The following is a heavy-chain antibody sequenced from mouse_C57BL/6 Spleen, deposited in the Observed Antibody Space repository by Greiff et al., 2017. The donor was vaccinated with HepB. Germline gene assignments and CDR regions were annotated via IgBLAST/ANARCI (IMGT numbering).Heavy chain of an antibody. D-gene: IGHD4-1*01. V-gene: IGHV5-16*01. CDR1: GFTFSDYY. Sequence: EVKLVESEGGLVQPGRSMKLSCTASGFTFSDYYMAWVRQVPEKGLEWVANINYDGSSTYYLDSLKSRFIISRDNAKNILYLQMSSLKSEDTATYYCARAGPLAMDYWGQGTSVTVSS. J-gene: IGHJ4*01. CDR2: INYDGSST. CDR3: ARAGPLAMDY.